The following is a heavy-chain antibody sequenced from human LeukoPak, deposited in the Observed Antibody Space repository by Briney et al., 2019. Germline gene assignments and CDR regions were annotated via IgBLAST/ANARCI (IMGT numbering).Heavy chain of an antibody. CDR2: ISRTGVAT. CDR1: GFTFISFA. V-gene: IGHV3-23*01. CDR3: ANDLGWIQLNLG. J-gene: IGHJ4*02. D-gene: IGHD5-18*01. Sequence: PGGTLRLSCAASGFTFISFAMSWVRQAPGKGLEWVSTISRTGVATYYANSVKGRFTISRDNSKNTVYLQMNSLRAEDTAVYYCANDLGWIQLNLGRGQGTLVTVSS.